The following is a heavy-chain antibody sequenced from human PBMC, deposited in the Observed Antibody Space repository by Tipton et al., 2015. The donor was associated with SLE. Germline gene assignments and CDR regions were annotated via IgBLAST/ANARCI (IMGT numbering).Heavy chain of an antibody. CDR2: LSNPGST. V-gene: IGHV4-39*01. CDR3: ARGFYYYDSSGFDY. CDR1: GASITTTNYY. D-gene: IGHD3-22*01. Sequence: TLSLTCTVSGASITTTNYYWGWIRQPPGKGLVWIGTLSNPGSTYYNPSLKSRVTISVDTSKNQFSLKLNSVTAADTALYYCARGFYYYDSSGFDYWGQGTLVTVSS. J-gene: IGHJ4*02.